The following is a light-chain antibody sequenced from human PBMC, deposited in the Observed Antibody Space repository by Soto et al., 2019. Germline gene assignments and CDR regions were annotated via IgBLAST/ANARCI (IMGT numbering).Light chain of an antibody. V-gene: IGKV3D-7*01. CDR1: QTVRNNY. CDR2: DAS. Sequence: EIVLTQSPATLSLSPGERATLSCRASQTVRNNYLAWYQQKPGQAPRLLIYDASSRATGTPARFSGSGSGTDFTLTISSLQPEDFAVYYCQQDYNLPFTFGQGTRLEIK. J-gene: IGKJ5*01. CDR3: QQDYNLPFT.